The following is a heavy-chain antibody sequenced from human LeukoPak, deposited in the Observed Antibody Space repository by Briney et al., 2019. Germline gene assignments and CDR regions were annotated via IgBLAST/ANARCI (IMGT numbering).Heavy chain of an antibody. V-gene: IGHV4-34*01. J-gene: IGHJ4*02. CDR2: INHSGST. CDR1: GGSLSGYY. Sequence: KPSETLSLTCAVYGGSLSGYYWSWIRQPPGKGLEWIGEINHSGSTNYNPSLKSRVTISVDTSKNQFSLKLGSVTAADTAVYYCARGRAFYDFWSGYSYYFDYWGQGTLVTVSS. D-gene: IGHD3-3*01. CDR3: ARGRAFYDFWSGYSYYFDY.